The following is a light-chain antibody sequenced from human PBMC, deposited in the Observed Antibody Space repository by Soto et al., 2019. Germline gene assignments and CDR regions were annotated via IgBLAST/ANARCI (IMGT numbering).Light chain of an antibody. Sequence: DIQMTQSPSSLPASVGDRVTITCQASQDINNYLNWYQQKPGKAPKLLIYAAFNLEAGVPSRFSGSGSGTDFTFTINSLQPEDFATYYCQQYNNLPLTFGGATKVEI. CDR1: QDINNY. J-gene: IGKJ4*01. V-gene: IGKV1-33*01. CDR2: AAF. CDR3: QQYNNLPLT.